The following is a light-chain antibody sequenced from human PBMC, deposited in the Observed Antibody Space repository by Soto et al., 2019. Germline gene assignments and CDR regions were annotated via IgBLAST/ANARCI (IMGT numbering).Light chain of an antibody. CDR3: QQYYNLPIT. J-gene: IGKJ5*01. CDR2: DAS. V-gene: IGKV1-33*01. CDR1: QDISNY. Sequence: DIQMTQSPSSLSASVGDRVTITCQASQDISNYLNWYQQKPGKAPKLLIYDASNLETGVPSRFGGSGSGTDFTFTISSLQPEDIATYYCQQYYNLPITFGQGTRLEIK.